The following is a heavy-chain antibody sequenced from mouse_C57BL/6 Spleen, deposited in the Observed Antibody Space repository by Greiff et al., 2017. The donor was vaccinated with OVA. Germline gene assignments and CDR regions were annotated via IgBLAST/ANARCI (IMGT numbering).Heavy chain of an antibody. CDR3: ARYPWEGMDY. J-gene: IGHJ4*01. D-gene: IGHD4-1*01. V-gene: IGHV7-3*01. CDR2: IRNKANGYTT. Sequence: EVKVEESGGGLVQPGGSLSLSCAASGFTFTDYYMSWVRQPPGKALEWLGFIRNKANGYTTEYSASVKGRFTISRDNSQSILYLQMNALRAEDSATYYCARYPWEGMDYWGQGTSVTVSS. CDR1: GFTFTDYY.